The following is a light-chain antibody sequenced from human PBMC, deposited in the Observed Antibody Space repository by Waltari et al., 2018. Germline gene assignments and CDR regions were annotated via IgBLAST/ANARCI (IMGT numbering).Light chain of an antibody. CDR3: MHGGHWPYT. CDR2: LGS. Sequence: DIVMTQSPLSLPVTPGEPASISCSSSQSLLHSNGYNYWDWYLQKPGQSPQLLIYLGSNRASGVPDRFSGSGSGTDFTLKISRVEAEDVGVYYCMHGGHWPYTFGQGTKLEIE. J-gene: IGKJ2*01. V-gene: IGKV2-28*01. CDR1: QSLLHSNGYNY.